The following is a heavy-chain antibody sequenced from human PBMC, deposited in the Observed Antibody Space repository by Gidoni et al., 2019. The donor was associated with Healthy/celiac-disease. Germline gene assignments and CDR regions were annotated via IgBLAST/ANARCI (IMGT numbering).Heavy chain of an antibody. Sequence: EVQLVVSGGGLVMPGGSLSLSCAASGFTFGSYSMNWVRQAPGKGLEWVSSISSSSSYIYYADSVKGRFTISRDNAKNSLYLQMNSLRAEDTAVYYCAREGDDIVVVPAAPNWFDPWGQGTLVTVSS. V-gene: IGHV3-21*01. CDR3: AREGDDIVVVPAAPNWFDP. D-gene: IGHD2-2*01. CDR1: GFTFGSYS. J-gene: IGHJ5*02. CDR2: ISSSSSYI.